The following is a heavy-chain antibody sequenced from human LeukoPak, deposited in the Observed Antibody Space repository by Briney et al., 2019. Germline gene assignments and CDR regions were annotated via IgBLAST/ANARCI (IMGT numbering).Heavy chain of an antibody. Sequence: PGGSLRLSCAASGFTFSDYYMSWIRQAPGKGLEWVSSISSSSSYIYYADSVKGRFTISRDNAKNSLYLQMNSLRAEDTAVYYCAGDRLLGDNFYYYYGMDVWGQGTTVTVSS. J-gene: IGHJ6*02. CDR1: GFTFSDYY. CDR2: ISSSSSYI. CDR3: AGDRLLGDNFYYYYGMDV. V-gene: IGHV3-11*06. D-gene: IGHD2-21*01.